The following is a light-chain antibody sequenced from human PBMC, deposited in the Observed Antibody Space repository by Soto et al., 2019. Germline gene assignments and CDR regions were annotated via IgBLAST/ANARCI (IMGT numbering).Light chain of an antibody. Sequence: QSVLTQPASVSGSPGQSITISCTGTSSDIGGYKYVSWYQQHPGKAPKLMIYEVSNRPSGVSNRFSGSKSGNTASLTISGLQAEDEADYYCSSYTSSGTHVFGGGTKLTVL. J-gene: IGLJ2*01. CDR1: SSDIGGYKY. V-gene: IGLV2-14*01. CDR2: EVS. CDR3: SSYTSSGTHV.